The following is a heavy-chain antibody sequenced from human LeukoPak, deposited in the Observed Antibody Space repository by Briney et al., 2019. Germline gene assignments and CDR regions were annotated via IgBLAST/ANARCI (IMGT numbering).Heavy chain of an antibody. D-gene: IGHD4-17*01. CDR2: IRHDGREK. J-gene: IGHJ6*02. CDR1: GFTFSSYW. CDR3: ARVPVTTSYYYGMDV. Sequence: PGGSLRLSCAASGFTFSSYWMSWVRQAPGKGLEWVANIRHDGREKYYVDSVKGRFTISRDNAKNSLYLQMNSLSAEDTAVYYRARVPVTTSYYYGMDVWGQGTTVTVSS. V-gene: IGHV3-7*04.